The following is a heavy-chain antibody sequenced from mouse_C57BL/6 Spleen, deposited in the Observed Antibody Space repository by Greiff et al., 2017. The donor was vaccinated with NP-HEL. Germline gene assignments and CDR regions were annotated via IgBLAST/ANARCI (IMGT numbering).Heavy chain of an antibody. CDR2: IYPGDGDT. Sequence: QVQLQQSGPELVKPGASVKISCKASGYAFSSSWMNWVKQRPGKGLEWIGRIYPGDGDTNYNGKFKGKATLTAEKSSSTAYMQLSSLTSEDSAVYFCARGGYDGYVDYWGQGTTLTVSS. CDR3: ARGGYDGYVDY. V-gene: IGHV1-82*01. D-gene: IGHD2-3*01. J-gene: IGHJ2*01. CDR1: GYAFSSSW.